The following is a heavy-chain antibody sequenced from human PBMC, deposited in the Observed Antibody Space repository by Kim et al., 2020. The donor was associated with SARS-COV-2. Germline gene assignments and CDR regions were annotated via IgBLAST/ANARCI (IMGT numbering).Heavy chain of an antibody. CDR2: T. CDR3: ARIVGATPVGY. J-gene: IGHJ4*02. D-gene: IGHD1-26*01. V-gene: IGHV4-39*07. Sequence: TYYNPSLKSRVTISVDTSKNQFSLKLSSVTAADTAVYYCARIVGATPVGYWGQGTLVTVSS.